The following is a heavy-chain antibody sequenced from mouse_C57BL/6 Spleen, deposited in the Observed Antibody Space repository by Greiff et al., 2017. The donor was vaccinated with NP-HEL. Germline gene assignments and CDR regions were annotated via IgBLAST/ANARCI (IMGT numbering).Heavy chain of an antibody. D-gene: IGHD1-1*01. CDR3: ATVVATDAMDY. CDR1: GYSFTSYY. J-gene: IGHJ4*01. CDR2: IYPGSGST. Sequence: QVQLQQSGPELVKPGASVKISCKASGYSFTSYYIHWVKQRPGQGLEWIGWIYPGSGSTNYNEKFKSKATLTVDTSSSTAYMQLSSLTSEDSAVYYCATVVATDAMDYWGQGTSVTVSS. V-gene: IGHV1-66*01.